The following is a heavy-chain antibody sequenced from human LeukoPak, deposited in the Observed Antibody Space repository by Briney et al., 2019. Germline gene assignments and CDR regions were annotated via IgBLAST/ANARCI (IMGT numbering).Heavy chain of an antibody. J-gene: IGHJ4*02. CDR3: AKDRETYSSSWYGHY. CDR1: GFTFSSYA. D-gene: IGHD6-13*01. Sequence: GGSLRLSCAASGFTFSSYAMSWVRQAPGKGPEWVSAISGSGGSTYYADSVKGRFTISRDNSKNTLYLQMNSLRAEDTAVYYCAKDRETYSSSWYGHYWGQGTLVTVSS. V-gene: IGHV3-23*01. CDR2: ISGSGGST.